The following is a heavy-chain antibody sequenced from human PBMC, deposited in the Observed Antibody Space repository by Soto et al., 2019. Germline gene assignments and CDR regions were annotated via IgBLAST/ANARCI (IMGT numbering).Heavy chain of an antibody. CDR3: AAKVGATTALDY. D-gene: IGHD1-26*01. Sequence: SVKVSCKASGFTFTSSAVQWVRQARGQRLEWIGWIVVGSGNTNYAQKFQERVTITRDMSTSTAYMELSSLRSEDTAVDYCAAKVGATTALDYWGQGPLVTVSS. J-gene: IGHJ4*02. CDR1: GFTFTSSA. V-gene: IGHV1-58*01. CDR2: IVVGSGNT.